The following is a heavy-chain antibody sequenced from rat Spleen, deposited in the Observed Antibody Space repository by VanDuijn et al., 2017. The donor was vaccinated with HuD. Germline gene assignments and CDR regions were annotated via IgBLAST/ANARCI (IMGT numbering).Heavy chain of an antibody. J-gene: IGHJ2*01. D-gene: IGHD1-3*01. CDR1: GFSLTSYN. CDR3: AVSTVAL. Sequence: QVQLKESGPGLVQPSQTLSLTCTVSGFSLTSYNVHWVRQPTGKGLEWMGVIWTGGSTRYNSVLKSRLSISKDTSKSQVFLKMNSLQTEDTAVYYCAVSTVALWGQGVMVTVSS. CDR2: IWTGGST. V-gene: IGHV2-30*01.